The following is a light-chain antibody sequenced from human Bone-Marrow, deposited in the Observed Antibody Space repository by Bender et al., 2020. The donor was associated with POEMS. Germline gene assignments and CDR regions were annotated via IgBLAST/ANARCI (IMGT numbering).Light chain of an antibody. J-gene: IGLJ3*02. Sequence: QSVLTQPPSASGTPGQRVTISCSGSNSNIGTNAVNWYQQFPGTAPKLLIYSDNQRPSGVPDRFYACKSGPSDTLAISRLQSEDEADYYCEAWEAGLSGGVIGGGTKLPVL. CDR3: EAWEAGLSGGV. CDR1: NSNIGTNA. V-gene: IGLV1-44*01. CDR2: SDN.